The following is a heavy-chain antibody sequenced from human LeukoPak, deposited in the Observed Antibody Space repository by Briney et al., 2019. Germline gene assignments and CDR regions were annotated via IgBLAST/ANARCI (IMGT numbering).Heavy chain of an antibody. CDR1: GFTFSSYA. Sequence: GGSLRLSCAASGFTFSSYAMSWVRQAPGKGLEWVSAISGSGGSTYYADSVKGRFTISRDNSKNTLYLQMNSLRAEDTAVYYCAKKIHQNYDILTGYQPFDYWGQGTLVTVSS. CDR2: ISGSGGST. CDR3: AKKIHQNYDILTGYQPFDY. J-gene: IGHJ4*02. V-gene: IGHV3-23*01. D-gene: IGHD3-9*01.